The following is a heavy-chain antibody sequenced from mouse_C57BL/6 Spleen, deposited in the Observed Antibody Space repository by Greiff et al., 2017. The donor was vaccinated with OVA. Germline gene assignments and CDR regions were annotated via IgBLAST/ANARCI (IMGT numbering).Heavy chain of an antibody. CDR2: INPSSGYT. V-gene: IGHV1-4*01. D-gene: IGHD1-1*01. Sequence: VQLQQSGAELARPGASVKMSCKASGYTFTSYTMHWVKQRPGKGLEWIGYINPSSGYTKYNKKFKDKATLTADKSSSTAYMQLSSLTSEDSAVYYCARSNITTVVATDAMDYWGQGTSVTVSS. J-gene: IGHJ4*01. CDR3: ARSNITTVVATDAMDY. CDR1: GYTFTSYT.